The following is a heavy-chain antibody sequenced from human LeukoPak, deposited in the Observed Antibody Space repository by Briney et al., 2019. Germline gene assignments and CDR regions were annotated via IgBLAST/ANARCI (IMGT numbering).Heavy chain of an antibody. CDR1: GFTFSNYV. CDR3: AKDRIYSNYGYYMDV. V-gene: IGHV3-30*18. J-gene: IGHJ6*03. D-gene: IGHD4-11*01. CDR2: ISDDGSNK. Sequence: GGSLRLSCAASGFTFSNYVMYWVRQAPGKGLEWVAVISDDGSNKYYVDSVKGRFTISRDNSKNTLYLQMNSLRDEDTAVFYCAKDRIYSNYGYYMDVWGKGTTVTVSS.